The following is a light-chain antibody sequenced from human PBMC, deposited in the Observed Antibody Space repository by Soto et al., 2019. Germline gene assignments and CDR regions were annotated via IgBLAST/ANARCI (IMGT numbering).Light chain of an antibody. CDR3: QQSYSTLWT. Sequence: IHMTQSPSSLSASVRDRLTMTSPASQSISSYLNWYQQKPGKAPKLLIYAASSLQSGVPSRFSGSGSGTDFTLTISSLQPEDFATYYCQQSYSTLWTFGQGTKVDI. CDR2: AAS. V-gene: IGKV1-39*01. J-gene: IGKJ1*01. CDR1: QSISSY.